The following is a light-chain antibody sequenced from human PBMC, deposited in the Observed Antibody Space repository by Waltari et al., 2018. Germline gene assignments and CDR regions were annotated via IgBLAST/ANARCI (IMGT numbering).Light chain of an antibody. V-gene: IGKV1-NL1*01. CDR1: QGISNS. Sequence: DIQMTQSPSSLSASVGERGSITCRASQGISNSLDWYQQKPGKAPKLLLYAASRLESGVPPRFSGSGSGSDYTLTIRILQPEDFATYYCQQYYSTLALTFGGGTKVEIK. J-gene: IGKJ4*01. CDR3: QQYYSTLALT. CDR2: AAS.